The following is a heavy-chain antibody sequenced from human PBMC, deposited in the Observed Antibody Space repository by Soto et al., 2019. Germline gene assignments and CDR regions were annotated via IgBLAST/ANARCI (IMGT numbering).Heavy chain of an antibody. J-gene: IGHJ6*02. Sequence: VGSLRLSCAASGFTFSSYWMHWVRQAPGKGLVWVSRINSDGSSTSYADSVKGRFTISRDNAKNTLYLQMNSLRAEDTAVYYCASSEGDPAHHYYYYYGMDVWGQGTTVTVSS. CDR3: ASSEGDPAHHYYYYYGMDV. V-gene: IGHV3-74*01. CDR1: GFTFSSYW. CDR2: INSDGSST. D-gene: IGHD2-21*02.